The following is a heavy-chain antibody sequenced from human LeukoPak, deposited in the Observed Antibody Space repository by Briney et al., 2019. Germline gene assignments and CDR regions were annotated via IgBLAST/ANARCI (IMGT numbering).Heavy chain of an antibody. CDR2: IFYSGST. Sequence: PSETLSLTCTVSGGSISSHYWSWIRQPPGKGLEWIGYIFYSGSTNYNPSLKSRVTISIDTSKNQFSLELSSVTAADTAVYYCARDRLEGYSYDGIWGQGTLVTVSS. V-gene: IGHV4-59*11. CDR1: GGSISSHY. D-gene: IGHD5-18*01. CDR3: ARDRLEGYSYDGI. J-gene: IGHJ4*02.